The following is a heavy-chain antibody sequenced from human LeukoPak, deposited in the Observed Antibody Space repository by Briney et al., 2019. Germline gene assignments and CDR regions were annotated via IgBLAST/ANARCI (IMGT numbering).Heavy chain of an antibody. D-gene: IGHD3-10*01. CDR2: IYDSGST. Sequence: SETLSLTCTVSGGSISSYYWSWIRQPPGKGLEWIGYIYDSGSTNYIPSLESRVTISVDTSKNQLSLKLNSVTAADTAVYYCAATYYYYSGSYFGFDYWGQGTLVTVSS. V-gene: IGHV4-59*01. CDR1: GGSISSYY. CDR3: AATYYYYSGSYFGFDY. J-gene: IGHJ4*02.